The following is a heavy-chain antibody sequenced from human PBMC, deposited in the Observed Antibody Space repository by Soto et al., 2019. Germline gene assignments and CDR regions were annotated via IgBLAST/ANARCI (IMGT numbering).Heavy chain of an antibody. CDR3: AREVAVAGDYWYFDL. CDR1: GGTFSSYA. CDR2: IIPIFGTA. V-gene: IGHV1-69*01. Sequence: QVQLVQSGAEVKKPGSSVKVSCMASGGTFSSYAISWVRQAPGQGLEWMGGIIPIFGTANYAQKFQGRVTITADESTSTAYMELSSLRSEDTAVYYCAREVAVAGDYWYFDLWGRGTLVTVSS. D-gene: IGHD6-19*01. J-gene: IGHJ2*01.